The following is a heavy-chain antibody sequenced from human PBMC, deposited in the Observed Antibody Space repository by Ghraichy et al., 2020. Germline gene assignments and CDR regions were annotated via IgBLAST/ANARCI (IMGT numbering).Heavy chain of an antibody. Sequence: GGSLRLSCAASGFTFSSYWMTWVRQAPGKGLEWVANIKQDGSAKYYVDSVKGRFTLSRDNAQNSLYLQMNSLRAEDTALYYCARRVVTPGTDAFDIWGQGTMVTVSS. V-gene: IGHV3-7*01. CDR1: GFTFSSYW. D-gene: IGHD4-23*01. J-gene: IGHJ3*02. CDR2: IKQDGSAK. CDR3: ARRVVTPGTDAFDI.